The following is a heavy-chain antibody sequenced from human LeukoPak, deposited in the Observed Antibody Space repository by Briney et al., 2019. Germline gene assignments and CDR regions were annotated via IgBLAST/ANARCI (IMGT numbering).Heavy chain of an antibody. J-gene: IGHJ4*02. D-gene: IGHD3-9*01. Sequence: SGGSLRLSCAASGLTVGSNYMSWVRQAPGKGLEWVSVIYTDGNTYSADSVKGRFTISSDNSKNTLYLQMNSLRAEDTAVYFCASYSPILTAFDYWGQGTLVTVSS. V-gene: IGHV3-66*01. CDR3: ASYSPILTAFDY. CDR1: GLTVGSNY. CDR2: IYTDGNT.